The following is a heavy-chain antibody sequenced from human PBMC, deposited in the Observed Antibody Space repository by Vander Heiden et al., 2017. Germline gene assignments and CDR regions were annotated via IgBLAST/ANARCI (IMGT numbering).Heavy chain of an antibody. CDR1: GFTFRRYG. V-gene: IGHV3-30*18. J-gene: IGHJ4*02. CDR2: ISYDGSNK. CDR3: AKDRYYYDSSGYQTFDY. D-gene: IGHD3-22*01. Sequence: AQPVESGGGVVQPGRSLRLSFAAYGFTFRRYGMHWVRQAPGKGLEWVAVISYDGSNKYYADAVKGRFTISRDNSKNTLYLQMNSLRAEDTAVYYCAKDRYYYDSSGYQTFDYWGQGTLVTVSS.